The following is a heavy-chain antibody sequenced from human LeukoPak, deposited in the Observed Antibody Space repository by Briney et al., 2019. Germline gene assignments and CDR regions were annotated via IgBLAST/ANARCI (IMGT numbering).Heavy chain of an antibody. CDR2: IKSKTDGGTA. J-gene: IGHJ6*03. D-gene: IGHD3-10*01. V-gene: IGHV3-15*01. Sequence: GGSLRLSCAASGFTFTNAWMTWVRQAPGKGLEWVGLIKSKTDGGTADYAAPVKGRFTISRDNSKNTLYLQMGSLRAEDMAVYYCARDLSRSYYYGSGSSNYYYYMDVWGKGTTVTVSS. CDR1: GFTFTNAW. CDR3: ARDLSRSYYYGSGSSNYYYYMDV.